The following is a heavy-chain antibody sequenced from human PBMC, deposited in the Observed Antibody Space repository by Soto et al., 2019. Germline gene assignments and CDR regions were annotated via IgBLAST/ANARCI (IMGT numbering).Heavy chain of an antibody. D-gene: IGHD5-12*01. CDR2: ISAYNGNT. Sequence: QVQLVQSGAEVKKPGASVKVSCKASGYTFTSYGLSRVRQAPGQALEWMGWISAYNGNTNYAQKLQGRVTMTTDTSTSTAYVELMSLRSDDTAVYDCASDVAISTADACEIWVQGTMVTVSS. CDR3: ASDVAISTADACEI. J-gene: IGHJ3*02. CDR1: GYTFTSYG. V-gene: IGHV1-18*01.